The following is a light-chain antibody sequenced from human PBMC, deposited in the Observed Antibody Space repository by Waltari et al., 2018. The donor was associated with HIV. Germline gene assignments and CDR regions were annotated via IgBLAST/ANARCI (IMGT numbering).Light chain of an antibody. Sequence: ILLPQSPGTLSLSPGERAPLSCRASQNIVNSNLAGDQQKPGQAPRLLRYGAANRATGSPDRFGGSGSGTDFTLTISRLEPEDSAIYYWQQYGISPPNIFGPGTRLEIK. CDR2: GAA. J-gene: IGKJ2*01. V-gene: IGKV3-20*01. CDR1: QNIVNSN. CDR3: QQYGISPPNI.